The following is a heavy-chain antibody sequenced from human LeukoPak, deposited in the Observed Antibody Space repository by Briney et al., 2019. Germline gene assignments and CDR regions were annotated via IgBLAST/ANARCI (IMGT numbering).Heavy chain of an antibody. CDR3: ARGDIVVVPAALGNY. J-gene: IGHJ4*02. V-gene: IGHV1-3*01. CDR2: INAGNGNT. D-gene: IGHD2-2*01. CDR1: GYTFTSYA. Sequence: GAPVTVSCKASGYTFTSYAMHWVRQAPGQRLEWMGWINAGNGNTKYSQKFQGRVTITRDTSASTAYMELSSLRSEDTAVYYCARGDIVVVPAALGNYWGQGTLVTVSS.